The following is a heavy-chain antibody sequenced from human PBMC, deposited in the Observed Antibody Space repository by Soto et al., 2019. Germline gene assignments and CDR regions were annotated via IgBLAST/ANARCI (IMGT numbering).Heavy chain of an antibody. CDR1: GYTFTSYG. J-gene: IGHJ6*02. Sequence: QVQLVQSGAEVKKPGASVKVSCKASGYTFTSYGISWVRQAPGQGLEWIGWISAYHGNTNYAQKLQGRVTFTTDTSTSTVDMELSSLGSADTPVYYCASVKYRPPSYYCFGMDVWGQGTTVTVSS. D-gene: IGHD2-2*02. CDR3: ASVKYRPPSYYCFGMDV. V-gene: IGHV1-18*01. CDR2: ISAYHGNT.